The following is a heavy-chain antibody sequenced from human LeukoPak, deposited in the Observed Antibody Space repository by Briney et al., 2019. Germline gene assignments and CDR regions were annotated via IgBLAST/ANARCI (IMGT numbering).Heavy chain of an antibody. D-gene: IGHD3-16*01. CDR1: GFTFSSYW. J-gene: IGHJ6*02. V-gene: IGHV3-7*03. Sequence: GGSLRLSCAASGFTFSSYWMNWARQALGKGLEWVASINHNGNVNYYVDSVKGRFTISRDNAKDSLYLQMSNLRAEDTAVYFCARGGGLDVWGQGATVTVSS. CDR2: INHNGNVN. CDR3: ARGGGLDV.